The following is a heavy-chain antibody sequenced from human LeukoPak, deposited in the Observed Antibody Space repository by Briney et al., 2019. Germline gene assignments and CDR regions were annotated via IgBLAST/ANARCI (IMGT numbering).Heavy chain of an antibody. CDR1: GYSFTGYD. V-gene: IGHV1-8*01. D-gene: IGHD3-22*01. CDR2: MNPRSRNT. Sequence: ASVKVSCKASGYSFTGYDINWVRQATGQGREGMGWMNPRSRNTGYGQKFQGRVTMTRNTSIRTAYMELSSLRSEDTAVYYCARGRGYYDSLLRRSGDAFDMWGEGPMVSVSS. J-gene: IGHJ3*02. CDR3: ARGRGYYDSLLRRSGDAFDM.